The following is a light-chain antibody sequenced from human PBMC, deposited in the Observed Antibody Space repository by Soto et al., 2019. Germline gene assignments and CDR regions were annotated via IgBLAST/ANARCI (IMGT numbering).Light chain of an antibody. CDR2: DNN. J-gene: IGLJ1*01. Sequence: QSALTQPASVSGSPGQSITISCTGTSSDVGGFDYVSWYQQHPGKAPKLIIYDNNKRPSGIPDRFSGSKSGTSGTLGITGLQTGDEADYYCGAWDSSLNIYVFGSGTKLTVL. CDR3: GAWDSSLNIYV. V-gene: IGLV2-14*03. CDR1: SSDVGGFDY.